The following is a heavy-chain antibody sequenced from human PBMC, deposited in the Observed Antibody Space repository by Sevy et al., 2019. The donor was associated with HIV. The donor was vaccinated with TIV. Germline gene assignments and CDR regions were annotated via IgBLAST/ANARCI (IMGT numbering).Heavy chain of an antibody. CDR3: AKDHYTAVPIFGVVPPGYYSLDV. D-gene: IGHD3-3*01. V-gene: IGHV3-23*01. Sequence: GGSLRLSCTTSGFTFNNHAMTWVRQAPGQGLEWVSTISGGGDTNYADSVKGRFTISRDNSKNTLFLQMNSLRAEDTALYYCAKDHYTAVPIFGVVPPGYYSLDVWGQGTTVTVSS. CDR1: GFTFNNHA. J-gene: IGHJ6*02. CDR2: ISGGGDT.